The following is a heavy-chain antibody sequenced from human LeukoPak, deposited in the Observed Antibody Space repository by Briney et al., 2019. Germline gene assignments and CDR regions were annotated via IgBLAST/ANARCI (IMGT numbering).Heavy chain of an antibody. CDR1: GYSISSGYY. J-gene: IGHJ6*03. V-gene: IGHV4-38-2*01. D-gene: IGHD3-9*01. CDR2: IYHSGST. Sequence: SETLSLTCAVSGYSISSGYYWGWIRQPPGKGLEWIGSIYHSGSTYYNPSLKSRVTISVDTSKNQFSLKLSSVTAADTAVYYCARGLKYYDILTGYYGGGLYYYMDVWGKGTTVTVSS. CDR3: ARGLKYYDILTGYYGGGLYYYMDV.